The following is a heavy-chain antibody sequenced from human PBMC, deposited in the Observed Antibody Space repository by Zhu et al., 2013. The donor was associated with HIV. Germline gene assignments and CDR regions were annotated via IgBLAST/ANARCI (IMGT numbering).Heavy chain of an antibody. CDR1: GGTFSSYA. CDR2: IIPIFGTA. Sequence: QVQLVQSGAEVKKPGSSVKVSCKASGGTFSSYAISWVRQAPGQGLEWMGGIIPIFGTANYAQKFQGRVTITADESTSTAYMELSSLRSEDTAVYYCARARIAPAVPPYYYYMDAWGKGTTVTVSS. V-gene: IGHV1-69*01. CDR3: ARARIAPAVPPYYYYMDA. D-gene: IGHD6-13*01. J-gene: IGHJ6*03.